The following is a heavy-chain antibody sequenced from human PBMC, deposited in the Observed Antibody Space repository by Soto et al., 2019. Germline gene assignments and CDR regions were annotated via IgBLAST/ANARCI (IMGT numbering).Heavy chain of an antibody. CDR1: GYTFTSYG. J-gene: IGHJ4*02. V-gene: IGHV1-18*01. CDR3: ASNIGYCSSTSCYTGTLDY. D-gene: IGHD2-2*02. Sequence: WASVKVSCKASGYTFTSYGISWVRQAPGQGLEWTGWISAYNGNTNYAQKLQGRVTMTTDTSTSTAYMELRSLRSDDTAVYYCASNIGYCSSTSCYTGTLDYWGQGPLVTVSS. CDR2: ISAYNGNT.